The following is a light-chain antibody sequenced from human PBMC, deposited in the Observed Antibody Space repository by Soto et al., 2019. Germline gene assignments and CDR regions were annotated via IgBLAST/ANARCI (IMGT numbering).Light chain of an antibody. V-gene: IGKV1-12*01. CDR1: QDINNR. CDR2: AAS. J-gene: IGKJ1*01. Sequence: DIQMTQAPSSVSASVGDRVTITCRASQDINNRVAWFQQRPVRAPKYLIQAASILQSGFPSRFSGTGSGTDFTLTINSLQPEDFGTYYCLQVKNFPRTFGQGTKLEIK. CDR3: LQVKNFPRT.